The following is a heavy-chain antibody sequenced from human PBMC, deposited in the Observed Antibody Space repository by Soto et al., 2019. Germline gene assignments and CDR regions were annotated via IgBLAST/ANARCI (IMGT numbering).Heavy chain of an antibody. V-gene: IGHV3-21*01. J-gene: IGHJ6*02. CDR2: ISSSSSYI. D-gene: IGHD6-13*01. Sequence: PGGSLRLSCAASGFTFSSYSMDWVRQAPGKGLEWVSSISSSSSYIYYADSVKGRFTISRDNAKNSLYLQMNSLRAEDTAVYYCARDGIAAAGYYYYYGMDVWGQGTTVTVSS. CDR3: ARDGIAAAGYYYYYGMDV. CDR1: GFTFSSYS.